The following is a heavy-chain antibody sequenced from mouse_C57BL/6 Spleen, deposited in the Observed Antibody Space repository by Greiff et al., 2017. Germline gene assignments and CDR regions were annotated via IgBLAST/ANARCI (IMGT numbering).Heavy chain of an antibody. CDR3: ARRYYSLYWYFDV. CDR1: GFTFSDYY. V-gene: IGHV5-12*01. CDR2: ISNGGGST. J-gene: IGHJ1*03. Sequence: EVKVEESGGGLVQPGGSLKLSCAASGFTFSDYYMYWVRQTPEKRLEWVAYISNGGGSTYYPDTVKGRFTISRDNAKNTLYLQMSRLKSEDTAMYYCARRYYSLYWYFDVWGTGTTVTVSS. D-gene: IGHD2-12*01.